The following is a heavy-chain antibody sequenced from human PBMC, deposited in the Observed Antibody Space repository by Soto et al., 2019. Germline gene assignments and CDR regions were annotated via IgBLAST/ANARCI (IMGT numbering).Heavy chain of an antibody. V-gene: IGHV3-9*01. CDR1: GCTCDDYA. Sequence: EVQLVESGGALVQPGRSLTLSCAASGCTCDDYARHWVRQAPGKGLEWVSSISWNSGNIAYADSVKGRFTISRDNAKNSLYLQMHTLSAEYTALYYCAKDLRYCGNTRWAWCAFEIWGQGSMVTVSS. J-gene: IGHJ3*02. D-gene: IGHD2-2*01. CDR2: ISWNSGNI. CDR3: AKDLRYCGNTRWAWCAFEI.